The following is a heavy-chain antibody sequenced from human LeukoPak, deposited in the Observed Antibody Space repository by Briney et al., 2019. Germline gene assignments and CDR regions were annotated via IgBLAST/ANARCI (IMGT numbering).Heavy chain of an antibody. Sequence: RWASVKVSCKASGYTFTSYGISWVRQAPGQGLEWMGWISAYNGNTNYAQKLQGRVTMTTDTSTSTAYMELRSLRSDDTAVYYCARDGVVAAAGPSFDYWGQGTLVTVSS. CDR2: ISAYNGNT. CDR1: GYTFTSYG. J-gene: IGHJ4*02. V-gene: IGHV1-18*01. CDR3: ARDGVVAAAGPSFDY. D-gene: IGHD6-13*01.